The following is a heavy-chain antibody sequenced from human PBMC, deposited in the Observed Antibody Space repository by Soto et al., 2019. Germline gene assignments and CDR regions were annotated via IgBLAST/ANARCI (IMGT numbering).Heavy chain of an antibody. CDR2: ITGSSSHI. Sequence: GGSLRLSCAASGFTFSSYSMNWVRQAPGKGLEWVSSITGSSSHIYYADSVKGRFTISRDNAKNSLYLQMNSLRDEDTAVYYCARVFISGMDVWGQGTTVTVSS. CDR3: ARVFISGMDV. D-gene: IGHD3-16*02. J-gene: IGHJ6*02. V-gene: IGHV3-21*01. CDR1: GFTFSSYS.